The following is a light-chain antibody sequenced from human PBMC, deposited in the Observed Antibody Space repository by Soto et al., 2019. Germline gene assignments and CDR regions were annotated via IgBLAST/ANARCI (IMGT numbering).Light chain of an antibody. CDR3: MQALQTPQVT. CDR2: LGS. V-gene: IGKV1-5*03. J-gene: IGKJ3*01. Sequence: DIQMTQSPSTLSASVGDRVTITCRASQSISSWLAWYQQKPGKAPKLLIYLGSNRASGVPDRFSGSGSGTDFTLKISRVEAEDVGIYYCMQALQTPQVTFGPGTKVDIK. CDR1: QSISSW.